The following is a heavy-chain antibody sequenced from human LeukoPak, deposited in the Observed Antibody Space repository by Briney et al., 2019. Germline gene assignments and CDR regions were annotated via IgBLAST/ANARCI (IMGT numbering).Heavy chain of an antibody. J-gene: IGHJ5*02. V-gene: IGHV1-69*05. Sequence: SVKVSCKASGGTFSSYAISWVRQAPGQGLEWMGGIIPIFGTANYAQKFQGRVTITTDESTSTAYMELSSLRSEDTAVYYCARDRRPGPWYYDSSGYYENWFDPWGQGTLVTVSS. CDR2: IIPIFGTA. CDR1: GGTFSSYA. D-gene: IGHD3-22*01. CDR3: ARDRRPGPWYYDSSGYYENWFDP.